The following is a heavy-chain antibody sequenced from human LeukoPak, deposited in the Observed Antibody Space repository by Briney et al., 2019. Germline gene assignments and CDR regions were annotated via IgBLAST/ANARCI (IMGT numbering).Heavy chain of an antibody. CDR2: INPNSGGT. D-gene: IGHD6-19*01. Sequence: GASVKVSCKASGYTFTGYYMHWVRQAPGQGLEWMGWINPNSGGTNYAQKFQGRVTMTRDTSISTAYMELSSLRSDDTAVYYCARPHYSSGWYDYWGQGTLVTVSS. J-gene: IGHJ4*02. CDR3: ARPHYSSGWYDY. V-gene: IGHV1-2*02. CDR1: GYTFTGYY.